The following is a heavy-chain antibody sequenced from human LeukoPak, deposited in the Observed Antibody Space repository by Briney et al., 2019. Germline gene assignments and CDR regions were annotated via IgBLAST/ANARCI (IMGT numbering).Heavy chain of an antibody. CDR1: GGSFSGYY. Sequence: KPSETLSLTCAVYGGSFSGYYWSWIRQPPGKGLEWIGEINHSGSTNYNPSLKSRVTISVDTSKNQFSLKLSSVTAADTAVYYCARASRSVVVVPAAILGPYYYYYGMDVWGQGTTVTVSS. V-gene: IGHV4-34*01. CDR2: INHSGST. CDR3: ARASRSVVVVPAAILGPYYYYYGMDV. D-gene: IGHD2-2*02. J-gene: IGHJ6*02.